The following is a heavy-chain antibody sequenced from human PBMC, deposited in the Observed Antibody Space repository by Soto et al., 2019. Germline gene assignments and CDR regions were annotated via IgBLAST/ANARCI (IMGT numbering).Heavy chain of an antibody. CDR1: GYTFTSYD. Sequence: QVQLVQSGAEVKKPGASVKVSCKASGYTFTSYDINWVRQATGQGLEWMGWMNPNSGNTGYAQKFQGRVTMTRNTSISTAYMELRNLRSEDTAVYYCARKGGDYYGSGSYTGVINYYYYGMDVWGQGTTVTVSS. D-gene: IGHD3-10*01. CDR3: ARKGGDYYGSGSYTGVINYYYYGMDV. J-gene: IGHJ6*02. V-gene: IGHV1-8*01. CDR2: MNPNSGNT.